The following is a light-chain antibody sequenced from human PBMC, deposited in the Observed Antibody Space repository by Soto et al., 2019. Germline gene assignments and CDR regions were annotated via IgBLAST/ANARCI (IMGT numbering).Light chain of an antibody. J-gene: IGLJ1*01. V-gene: IGLV2-14*01. CDR1: SSDVGGYNY. CDR3: SSCTSSSTFYV. CDR2: DVS. Sequence: QSALTQPASVSGSPGQSITISCTGTSSDVGGYNYVSWYQQHPGKAPKLMIYDVSNRPSGVSNRFSGSKSGNTASLTISGLQAEDEADYYCSSCTSSSTFYVFGTGTKVTVL.